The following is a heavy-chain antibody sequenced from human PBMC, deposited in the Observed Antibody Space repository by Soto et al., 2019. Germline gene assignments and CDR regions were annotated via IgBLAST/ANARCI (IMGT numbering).Heavy chain of an antibody. V-gene: IGHV1-69*13. CDR3: ARVGGYSGYDSHYYYGMDV. CDR2: IIPIFGTA. J-gene: IGHJ6*02. D-gene: IGHD5-12*01. Sequence: ASVKVSGKASGGTFSSYAISWVRQAPGQGLEWMGGIIPIFGTANYAQKFQGRVTITADESTSTAYMELSSLRSEDTAVYYCARVGGYSGYDSHYYYGMDVWGQGTTVTVSS. CDR1: GGTFSSYA.